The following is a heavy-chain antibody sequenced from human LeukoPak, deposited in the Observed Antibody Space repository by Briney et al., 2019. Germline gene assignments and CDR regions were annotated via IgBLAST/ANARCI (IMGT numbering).Heavy chain of an antibody. CDR2: FYYTGST. D-gene: IGHD6-13*01. CDR1: GGSISSSNYS. Sequence: SETLSLTCTVSGGSISSSNYSWGWIRQSPGKGLEYIGSFYYTGSTYYNPSPESRATIPVDTSKNRFFLRLTSVTAADTAVYYCATLAAAGAGSFDHWGQGTLVTVSS. V-gene: IGHV4-39*01. J-gene: IGHJ4*02. CDR3: ATLAAAGAGSFDH.